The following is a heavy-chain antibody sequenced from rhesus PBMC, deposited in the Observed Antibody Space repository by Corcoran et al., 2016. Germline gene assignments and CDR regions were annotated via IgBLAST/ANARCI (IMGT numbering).Heavy chain of an antibody. Sequence: EVQLVESGGGLVQPGGSLRLSCAASGFTFSSYGMHWVRQAPGKGLEWVAVISYDGSKKYYAESVKDRFTISRDNSKNMLYIQMSNLKLEDTAVYYCARLGWGDYLDYWGQGVLVTVSS. CDR1: GFTFSSYG. D-gene: IGHD3-34*01. V-gene: IGHV3-54*02. CDR2: ISYDGSKK. CDR3: ARLGWGDYLDY. J-gene: IGHJ4*01.